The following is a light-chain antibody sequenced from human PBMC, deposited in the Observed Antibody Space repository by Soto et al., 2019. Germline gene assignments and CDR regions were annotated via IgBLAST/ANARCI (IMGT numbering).Light chain of an antibody. Sequence: QSVRTQPASVSGSPGQSITLSFSGNPSDIGAYNYVSWYQHLPGKAPKVIIYDVTNRPSGVSSRFSGSKSGTTASLTISGLQAEDEANYYCGSYTISSTLMIFGGGTKVTVL. J-gene: IGLJ2*01. CDR2: DVT. CDR1: PSDIGAYNY. CDR3: GSYTISSTLMI. V-gene: IGLV2-14*03.